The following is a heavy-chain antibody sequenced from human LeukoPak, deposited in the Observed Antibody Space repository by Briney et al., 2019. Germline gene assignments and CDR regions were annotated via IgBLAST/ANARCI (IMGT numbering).Heavy chain of an antibody. V-gene: IGHV3-30*02. J-gene: IGHJ4*02. CDR1: GFTFSSYG. D-gene: IGHD3-22*01. CDR2: IRYDGSNK. Sequence: GGSLRLSCAASGFTFSSYGMHWVRQAPGKGLEWVAFIRYDGSNKYYADSVKGRFTISRDNSKNTLYLQMNSLRAEDTAGYYCAKDPYYYDSSGYSPDYWGQEPLVTVPS. CDR3: AKDPYYYDSSGYSPDY.